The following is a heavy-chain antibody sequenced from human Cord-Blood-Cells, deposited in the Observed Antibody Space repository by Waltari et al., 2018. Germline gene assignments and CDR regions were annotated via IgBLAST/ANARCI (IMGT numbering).Heavy chain of an antibody. CDR3: ARGGGREQQLVC. D-gene: IGHD6-13*01. J-gene: IGHJ4*02. V-gene: IGHV4-34*01. Sequence: QVQLQQWGAGLLKPSESLSLTCAVYGGSFSGYYWSWIRQPPGKGLEWIGEINHSGSTNYNPSLKSRVTISVDTSKNQFSLKLSSVTAADTAVYYCARGGGREQQLVCWGQGTLVTVSS. CDR1: GGSFSGYY. CDR2: INHSGST.